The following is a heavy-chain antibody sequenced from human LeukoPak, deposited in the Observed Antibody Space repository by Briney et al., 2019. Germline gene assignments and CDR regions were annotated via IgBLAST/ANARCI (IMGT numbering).Heavy chain of an antibody. Sequence: PGGSLRLSCAASGFTFSSYGMHWVRQAPGKGLGWVAFIRYDGSNKYYADSVKGRSTISRDNSKNTLYLQMNSLRAEDTAVYYCAKDRYCSSTSCQMAYFQHWGQGTLVTVSS. D-gene: IGHD2-2*01. V-gene: IGHV3-30*02. CDR1: GFTFSSYG. CDR3: AKDRYCSSTSCQMAYFQH. CDR2: IRYDGSNK. J-gene: IGHJ1*01.